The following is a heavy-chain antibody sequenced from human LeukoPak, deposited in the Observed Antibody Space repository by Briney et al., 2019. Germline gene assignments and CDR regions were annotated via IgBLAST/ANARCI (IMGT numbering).Heavy chain of an antibody. V-gene: IGHV3-66*01. CDR2: IYSGGST. Sequence: GGSLRLSCAASGFTVSNKYMSWVRQAPGRGLEWVSVIYSGGSTYNADSVKGRFSISRDKSKNTLYLQMNSLRAEDTAMYYCAREMYCSGGSCYGDAFDIWGQGTMVTVSS. J-gene: IGHJ3*02. CDR3: AREMYCSGGSCYGDAFDI. D-gene: IGHD2-15*01. CDR1: GFTVSNKY.